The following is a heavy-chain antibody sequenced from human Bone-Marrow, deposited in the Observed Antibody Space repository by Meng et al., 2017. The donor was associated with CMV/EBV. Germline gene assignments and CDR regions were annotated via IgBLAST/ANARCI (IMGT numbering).Heavy chain of an antibody. Sequence: VSGGSISSSGPYWTWLRQPPGKSLEWIGYIYYRGTTYYNPSLQSRLSMSVDTSENQFSLNLNSVTAADTAIYYCAGTISTNCCTFDYWGQGILVTVSS. J-gene: IGHJ4*02. CDR2: IYYRGTT. V-gene: IGHV4-31*02. CDR1: GGSISSSGPY. D-gene: IGHD2-2*01. CDR3: AGTISTNCCTFDY.